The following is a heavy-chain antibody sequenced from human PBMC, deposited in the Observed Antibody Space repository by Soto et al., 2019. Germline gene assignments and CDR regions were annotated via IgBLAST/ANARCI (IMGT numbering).Heavy chain of an antibody. CDR1: GGSISNYY. D-gene: IGHD2-21*02. CDR2: IYHSGST. V-gene: IGHV4-59*12. CDR3: ARDSGGPGIPYGGNSPYFDY. Sequence: SETLSLTCTVSGGSISNYYWSWIRQPPGKGLEWIGYIYHSGSTYYNPSLKSRVTISVDRSKNQFSLKLSSVTPEDTAVYYCARDSGGPGIPYGGNSPYFDYWGQGTLVTVSS. J-gene: IGHJ4*02.